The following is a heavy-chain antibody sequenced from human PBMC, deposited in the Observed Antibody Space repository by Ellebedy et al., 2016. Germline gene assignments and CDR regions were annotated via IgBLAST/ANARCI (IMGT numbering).Heavy chain of an antibody. CDR2: ISGSGGST. V-gene: IGHV3-23*01. J-gene: IGHJ4*02. D-gene: IGHD3-10*01. Sequence: GGSLRLXXAASGFTFSSYGMHWVRQAPGKGLEWVSAISGSGGSTYYADSVKGRFTISRDNSKNTLYLQMNSLRAEDTAVYYCAKFGPITMVRGVISHLGYWGQGTLVTVSS. CDR3: AKFGPITMVRGVISHLGY. CDR1: GFTFSSYG.